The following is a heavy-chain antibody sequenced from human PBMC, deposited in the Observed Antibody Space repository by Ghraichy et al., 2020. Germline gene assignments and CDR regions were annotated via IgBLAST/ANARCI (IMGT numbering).Heavy chain of an antibody. CDR3: AKGYGGYCSSSSCPCDV. CDR1: GFTFSSYA. D-gene: IGHD2-2*01. V-gene: IGHV3-23*01. J-gene: IGHJ3*01. CDR2: ISGSGGST. Sequence: GGSLRLSCAASGFTFSSYAMSWVRQAPGKGLEWVSTISGSGGSTYYADSVKGRFSISRDNSKNTLYLEMNSLRTEDTAVYYCAKGYGGYCSSSSCPCDVWGQGTMGTVSS.